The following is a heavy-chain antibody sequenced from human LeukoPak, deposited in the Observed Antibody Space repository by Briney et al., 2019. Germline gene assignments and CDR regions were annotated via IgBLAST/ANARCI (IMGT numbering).Heavy chain of an antibody. J-gene: IGHJ3*02. Sequence: SVKVSCKTSGGTFSSDIISWVRQAPGQGLEWMGEIIPIFSTTNYAQKFQGRVTITADKSTSTAYMELSSLRSEDTAMYYCARIRDGYNDAYDIWGQGTVVTVPS. V-gene: IGHV1-69*06. CDR2: IIPIFSTT. CDR3: ARIRDGYNDAYDI. D-gene: IGHD5-24*01. CDR1: GGTFSSDI.